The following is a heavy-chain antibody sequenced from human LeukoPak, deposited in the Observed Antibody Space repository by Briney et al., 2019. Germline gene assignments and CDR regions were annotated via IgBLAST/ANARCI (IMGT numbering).Heavy chain of an antibody. V-gene: IGHV4-4*07. CDR3: ARGSQLPPWDYYYMDV. CDR1: GGSISSYY. J-gene: IGHJ6*03. D-gene: IGHD2-2*01. CDR2: IYTSGST. Sequence: PSETLSLTCTVSGGSISSYYWSWIRQPAGKGLEWIGRIYTSGSTNYNPSLKSRVTMSVDTSKNQFSLKLSSVTAADTAVYYCARGSQLPPWDYYYMDVWGKGTTVTVSS.